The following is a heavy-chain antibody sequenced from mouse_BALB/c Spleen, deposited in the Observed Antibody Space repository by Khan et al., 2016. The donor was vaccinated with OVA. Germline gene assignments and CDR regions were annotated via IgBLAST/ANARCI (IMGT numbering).Heavy chain of an antibody. D-gene: IGHD1-1*02. CDR2: ISSCGGDT. CDR3: ARPYNMEYDDVMDY. J-gene: IGHJ4*01. CDR1: GFTFTSYT. V-gene: IGHV5-12-2*01. Sequence: EVELVESGGGLVQPGGSLKLSCAASGFTFTSYTMPWVRQTPEKRLEWVAFISSCGGDTYYPDTFKGRFTFSRDNATNTPYLQMRSLKSEDTAMYCCARPYNMEYDDVMDYWGQGTSVTVSS.